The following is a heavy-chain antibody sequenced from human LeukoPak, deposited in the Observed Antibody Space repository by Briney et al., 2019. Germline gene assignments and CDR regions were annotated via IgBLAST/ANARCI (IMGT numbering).Heavy chain of an antibody. CDR1: GFTFSSYG. D-gene: IGHD6-13*01. CDR3: AKASSSRDFDY. J-gene: IGHJ4*02. V-gene: IGHV3-30*18. CDR2: KSYDGSNK. Sequence: PGRSLRLSCAASGFTFSSYGMHWVRQAPGKGLEWVAVKSYDGSNKYYADSVKGRFTISRDNSKNTLYLQMNSLRAEDTAVYYCAKASSSRDFDYWGQGTLVIVSS.